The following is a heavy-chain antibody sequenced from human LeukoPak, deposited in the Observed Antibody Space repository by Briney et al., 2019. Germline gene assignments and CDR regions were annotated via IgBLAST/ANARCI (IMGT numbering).Heavy chain of an antibody. CDR1: GFTFDDYG. V-gene: IGHV3-7*01. Sequence: GGSLRLSCAASGFTFDDYGMSWVRQAPGKGLEWVANIKQDGSEKYYVDSVKGRFTISRDNAKNSLYLQMNSLRAEDTAVYYCARAGVYYYDSSSYQGWFDPWGQGTLVTVSS. CDR3: ARAGVYYYDSSSYQGWFDP. CDR2: IKQDGSEK. D-gene: IGHD3-22*01. J-gene: IGHJ5*02.